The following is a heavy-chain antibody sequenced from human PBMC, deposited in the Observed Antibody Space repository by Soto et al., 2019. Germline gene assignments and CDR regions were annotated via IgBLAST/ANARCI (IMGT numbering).Heavy chain of an antibody. CDR1: GGSVTSGDYY. J-gene: IGHJ4*02. Sequence: QVQLQESGPGLVKPSQTLSLTCTVSGGSVTSGDYYWSWIRQPPGQGLEWIGYIYSRGSTYYNPSLMSRVTISLDTSKNQFSLNLTSVTLAETAVYYCARGAGDSRGYSGGHFDYWGQGYLVTVSS. D-gene: IGHD3-22*01. CDR2: IYSRGST. CDR3: ARGAGDSRGYSGGHFDY. V-gene: IGHV4-30-4*01.